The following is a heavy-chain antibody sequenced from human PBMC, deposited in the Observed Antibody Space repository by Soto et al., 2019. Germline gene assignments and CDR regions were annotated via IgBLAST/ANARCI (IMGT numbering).Heavy chain of an antibody. D-gene: IGHD3-22*01. V-gene: IGHV4-39*01. CDR1: GDSISSSSNW. J-gene: IGHJ4*02. Sequence: SETLSLTCAVSGDSISSSSNWWNWVRQPPGKGLEWIGNIHYSGSTYYDSSLKTRVTISVDTSKNQFSLKLSSVTAADTAVYYCASQHYYDSSGYYVGYWGQGTLVTVSS. CDR2: IHYSGST. CDR3: ASQHYYDSSGYYVGY.